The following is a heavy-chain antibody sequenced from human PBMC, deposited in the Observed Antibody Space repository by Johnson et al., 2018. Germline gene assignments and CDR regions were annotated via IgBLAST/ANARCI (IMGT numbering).Heavy chain of an antibody. CDR3: AKEWEIAAVGTGGYCHH. CDR2: ISWNSGSI. D-gene: IGHD6-13*01. V-gene: IGHV3-9*01. J-gene: IGHJ1*01. CDR1: GFTFDDYA. Sequence: VQLVQSGGGVVQPGRSLRLSCAASGFTFDDYAMHWVRQVPGKGLEWVSGISWNSGSIGYADSVKGRFTISRDNAKNSLSLQMNSLRAEDTAVYYCAKEWEIAAVGTGGYCHHWGQGTLVTVSS.